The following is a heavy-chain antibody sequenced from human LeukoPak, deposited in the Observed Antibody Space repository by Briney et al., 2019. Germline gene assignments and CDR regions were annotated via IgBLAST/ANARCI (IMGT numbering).Heavy chain of an antibody. V-gene: IGHV3-74*01. Sequence: GGSLRLSCAASGFTFSNYWVHWVRQPPGKGLVWVSRINRDGSTTNYADSVKGRYTVSRDNAKNTLNLQLNSLGAEDTAVYYCARDKKSGESSEIDYWGQGTLVTVSS. CDR2: INRDGSTT. J-gene: IGHJ4*02. CDR1: GFTFSNYW. D-gene: IGHD3-10*01. CDR3: ARDKKSGESSEIDY.